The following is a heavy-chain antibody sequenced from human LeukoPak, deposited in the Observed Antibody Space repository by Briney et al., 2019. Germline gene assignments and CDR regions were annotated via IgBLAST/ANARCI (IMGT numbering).Heavy chain of an antibody. CDR1: GGSFSGYY. Sequence: SETLSLTCAVYGGSFSGYYWSWIRQPPGRGLEWIGEINHSGSTNYNPSLKSRVTISVDTSKNQFSLKLSSVTAADTAVYYCARGFGSYYRAGCRDFFDYWGQGTLVTVSS. D-gene: IGHD1-26*01. V-gene: IGHV4-34*01. CDR3: ARGFGSYYRAGCRDFFDY. J-gene: IGHJ4*02. CDR2: INHSGST.